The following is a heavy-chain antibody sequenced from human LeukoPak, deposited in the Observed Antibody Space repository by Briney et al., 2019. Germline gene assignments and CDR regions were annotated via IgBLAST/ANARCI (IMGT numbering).Heavy chain of an antibody. CDR3: ARAPSLTRGYSGYGLDY. CDR1: GFTFSSYA. D-gene: IGHD5-12*01. J-gene: IGHJ4*02. V-gene: IGHV3-30-3*01. CDR2: ISYDGSNK. Sequence: QPGGSLRLSCAASGFTFSSYAMHWVRQAPGKGLEWVAVISYDGSNKYYADSVKGRFTISRDNSKNTLYLQMNNLRPEDTAVHYCARAPSLTRGYSGYGLDYWGQGTLVTVSS.